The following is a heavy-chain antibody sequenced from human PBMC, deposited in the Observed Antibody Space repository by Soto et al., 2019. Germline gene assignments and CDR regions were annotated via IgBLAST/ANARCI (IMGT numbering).Heavy chain of an antibody. Sequence: EVQLVESGGGLVQPGGSLRLSCAASGFTFSSYWMHWVRQAPGKGLVWVSRINSDGHSTSYADSVKGRVTISRDNAKNTMYLQMNSLRAEDTAVYYCARDYGDYPPSDYWGQGTLVTVSS. D-gene: IGHD4-17*01. V-gene: IGHV3-74*01. CDR3: ARDYGDYPPSDY. J-gene: IGHJ4*02. CDR1: GFTFSSYW. CDR2: INSDGHST.